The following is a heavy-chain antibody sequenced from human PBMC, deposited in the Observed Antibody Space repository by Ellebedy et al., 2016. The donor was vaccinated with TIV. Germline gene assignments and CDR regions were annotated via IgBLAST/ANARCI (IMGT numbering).Heavy chain of an antibody. CDR2: IYYSGST. V-gene: IGHV4-61*01. J-gene: IGHJ5*02. CDR3: ARDLYDILTGSSNWFDP. D-gene: IGHD3-9*01. Sequence: SETLSLTXTVSGDSVSSGSYYWSWIRQPPGKGLEWIGYIYYSGSTNYNPSLKSRVTISVDTSKNQFSLKLSSVTAADTAVYYCARDLYDILTGSSNWFDPWGQGTLVTVSS. CDR1: GDSVSSGSYY.